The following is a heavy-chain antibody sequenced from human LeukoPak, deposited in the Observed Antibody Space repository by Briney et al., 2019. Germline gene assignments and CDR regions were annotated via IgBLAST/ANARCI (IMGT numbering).Heavy chain of an antibody. CDR1: GFTVSSNY. CDR3: ARGRNYYYYGMDV. V-gene: IGHV3-53*01. J-gene: IGHJ6*02. Sequence: PGGSLRLSCAASGFTVSSNYMSWVRQAPGKGLEWVSVIYSGGTTYYADSVKGRFTISRDNSKNTLDLQMNSLRAEDTAVYYCARGRNYYYYGMDVWGQGTTVTVSS. CDR2: IYSGGTT.